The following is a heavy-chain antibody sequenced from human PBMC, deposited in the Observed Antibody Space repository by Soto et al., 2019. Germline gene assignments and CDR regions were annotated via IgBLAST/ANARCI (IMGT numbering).Heavy chain of an antibody. CDR3: ARVGQCSSTTCRYYYYYGMDV. CDR1: GYTFSNYG. Sequence: QVQLVQSGVEVKKPGASVTVSCKASGYTFSNYGISWVRQPPGQGLEWMGWISGYNGNTNYAQNLQGRVTLTTDTSTSTAYMELRSLRSDDTAVYYCARVGQCSSTTCRYYYYYGMDVWGQGTTVTVSS. J-gene: IGHJ6*02. V-gene: IGHV1-18*01. D-gene: IGHD2-2*03. CDR2: ISGYNGNT.